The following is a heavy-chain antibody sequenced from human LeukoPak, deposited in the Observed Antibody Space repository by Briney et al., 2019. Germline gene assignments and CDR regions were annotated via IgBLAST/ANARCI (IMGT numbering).Heavy chain of an antibody. CDR2: IYYSGST. CDR3: ARGGYSYDNWFDP. D-gene: IGHD5-18*01. J-gene: IGHJ5*02. CDR1: GGSISSYY. Sequence: PSETLSLTCTVSGGSISSYYWSWIRQPPGKGLEWIGYIYYSGSTNYNPSLKSRVTISVDTSKNQFSLKLSSVTAADTAVCYCARGGYSYDNWFDPWGQGTLVTVSS. V-gene: IGHV4-59*01.